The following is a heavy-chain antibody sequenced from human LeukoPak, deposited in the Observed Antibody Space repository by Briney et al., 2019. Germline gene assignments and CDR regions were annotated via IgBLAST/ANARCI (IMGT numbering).Heavy chain of an antibody. CDR1: GRSISSYY. V-gene: IGHV4-59*12. D-gene: IGHD2-2*01. J-gene: IGHJ5*02. Sequence: PSQTLSLICTVSGRSISSYYWSWIRQPPGRGLEWIGYTYYSGSTNYNPSLKSRVTISVDTSKNQFSLKLSSVTAADTAVYYCARGPNQLLWTGLQYNWFDPWGQGTLVTVSS. CDR2: TYYSGST. CDR3: ARGPNQLLWTGLQYNWFDP.